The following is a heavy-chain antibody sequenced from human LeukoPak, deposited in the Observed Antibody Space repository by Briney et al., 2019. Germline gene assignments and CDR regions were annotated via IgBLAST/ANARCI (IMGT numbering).Heavy chain of an antibody. Sequence: GGSLRLSCAASGFTFDDYAMHWVRQAPGKGLEWVSGISWNSGSIGYADSVRGRFTISRDNAKNSLYLQMNSLRAEDTALYYCAKDTGYSSGWYDYWGQGTLVTVSS. V-gene: IGHV3-9*01. CDR1: GFTFDDYA. CDR3: AKDTGYSSGWYDY. D-gene: IGHD6-19*01. J-gene: IGHJ4*02. CDR2: ISWNSGSI.